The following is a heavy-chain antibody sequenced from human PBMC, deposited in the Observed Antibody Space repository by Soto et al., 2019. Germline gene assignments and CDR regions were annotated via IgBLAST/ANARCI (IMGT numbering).Heavy chain of an antibody. CDR1: GFTFTGYY. J-gene: IGHJ5*02. Sequence: GASVKVSSKASGFTFTGYYMYCVRQAPGQGLEWMGWINPNSGGTNYAQKFQGWVTMTRDTSISTAYMELGRLRSDDTAVYYCARGLYDFWSGYYAEHSNWFAPWVQGTLVTVSS. CDR2: INPNSGGT. D-gene: IGHD3-3*01. CDR3: ARGLYDFWSGYYAEHSNWFAP. V-gene: IGHV1-2*04.